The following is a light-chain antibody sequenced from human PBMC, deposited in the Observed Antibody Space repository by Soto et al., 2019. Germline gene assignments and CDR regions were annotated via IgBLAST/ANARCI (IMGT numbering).Light chain of an antibody. CDR3: GTWDSSLSAGI. J-gene: IGLJ1*01. V-gene: IGLV1-51*01. CDR1: SSNIGNNY. Sequence: QSVLTQPPSVSAAPGQKVTISCSGCSSNIGNNYVAWYQQFPGTAPKLLIYDNNLRPSGIPDRFSGSKSGTSATLGITGLQTGDEADYYCGTWDSSLSAGIFGTGTKVTVL. CDR2: DNN.